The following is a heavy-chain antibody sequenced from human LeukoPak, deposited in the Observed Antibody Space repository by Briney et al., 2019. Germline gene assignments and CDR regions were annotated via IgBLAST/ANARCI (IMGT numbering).Heavy chain of an antibody. CDR2: INHSGST. V-gene: IGHV4-34*01. CDR3: ARERSSTWDGRYYYYTDV. Sequence: SETLSLTCAVYGGSFSGYYWSWIRQPPGKVPEWIGEINHSGSTNYNPSLKSRVTISVDTSKNQFSLKLNSVTAADTALYYCARERSSTWDGRYYYYTDVWGKGTTVTISS. D-gene: IGHD6-13*01. J-gene: IGHJ6*03. CDR1: GGSFSGYY.